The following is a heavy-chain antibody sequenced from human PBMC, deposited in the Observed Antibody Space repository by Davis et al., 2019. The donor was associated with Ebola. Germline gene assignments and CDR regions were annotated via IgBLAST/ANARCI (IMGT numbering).Heavy chain of an antibody. CDR3: AKAYHYGMDV. V-gene: IGHV3-23*01. CDR1: GFSFSNYA. Sequence: GESLKISCAPSGFSFSNYAMSWARQAPGKGLEWVSAVNSAGTYTYYADSVKGRFTISRDNSKNTLYLQMNSLRVEDTAVYYCAKAYHYGMDVWGQGTTVIVSS. CDR2: VNSAGTYT. D-gene: IGHD3-22*01. J-gene: IGHJ6*02.